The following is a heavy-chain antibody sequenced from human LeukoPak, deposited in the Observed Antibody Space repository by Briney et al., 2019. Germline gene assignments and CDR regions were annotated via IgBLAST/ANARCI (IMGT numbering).Heavy chain of an antibody. J-gene: IGHJ4*02. V-gene: IGHV3-30-3*01. CDR2: ISYDGSNK. D-gene: IGHD2-2*03. Sequence: GGSLRLSCAASGFTFSSYAMHWVRQAPGKGLEWVAVISYDGSNKYYADSVKGRFTISRDNAKNSLYLQMNSLRAEDTAVYSCARDVGFPYYFDYWGQGTLVTVSS. CDR3: ARDVGFPYYFDY. CDR1: GFTFSSYA.